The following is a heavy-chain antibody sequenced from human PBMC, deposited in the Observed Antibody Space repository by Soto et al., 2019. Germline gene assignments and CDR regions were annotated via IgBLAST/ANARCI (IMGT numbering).Heavy chain of an antibody. CDR2: ISSSSYI. CDR3: ASWYSSGWYQDY. V-gene: IGHV3-21*01. D-gene: IGHD6-19*01. J-gene: IGHJ4*02. CDR1: GFTFSSYS. Sequence: EVQLVESGGGLVKPGGSLRLSCAASGFTFSSYSMNWVRQAPGKGLEWVSSISSSSYIYYADSVKGRFTISRDNAKNSLYLQMNSLRAEDTAVYYCASWYSSGWYQDYWGQGTLVTVSS.